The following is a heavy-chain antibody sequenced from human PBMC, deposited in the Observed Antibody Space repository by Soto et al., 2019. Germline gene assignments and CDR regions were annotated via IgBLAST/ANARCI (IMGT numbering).Heavy chain of an antibody. J-gene: IGHJ4*02. CDR2: IYNGGST. CDR1: GGSISSYY. D-gene: IGHD6-19*01. CDR3: AQSTGWPGFDY. Sequence: PPETLSLTCTASGGSISSYYWSWIRQPPGKALEWIGHIYNGGSTNYNPSLKSRVIISVDMSKNQLSLKLSSVTAADTAVYYCAQSTGWPGFDYWGQGALVT. V-gene: IGHV4-59*03.